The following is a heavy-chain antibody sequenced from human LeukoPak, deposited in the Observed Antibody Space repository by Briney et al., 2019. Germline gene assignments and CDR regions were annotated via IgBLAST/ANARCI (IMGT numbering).Heavy chain of an antibody. D-gene: IGHD3-10*01. CDR3: AKNYESGRGVPYGMDV. Sequence: GGSLRLSCAASGFTFSSYAMRWVRQAPGKGLEWVSAIGSGSGGTTIYADSVKGRFTISRDNSKNTLYLQMSSLRGEDTAVYYCAKNYESGRGVPYGMDVWGQGTTVTVSS. V-gene: IGHV3-23*01. CDR2: IGSGSGGTT. J-gene: IGHJ6*02. CDR1: GFTFSSYA.